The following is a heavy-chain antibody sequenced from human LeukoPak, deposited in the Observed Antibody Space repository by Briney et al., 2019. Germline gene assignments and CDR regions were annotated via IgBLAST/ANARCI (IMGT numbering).Heavy chain of an antibody. J-gene: IGHJ4*02. V-gene: IGHV1-18*01. Sequence: ASVKVSCKASGYTFTSYGISWARQAPGQGLEWMGWIGTYNGNTNYAQKFQGRVTMTTDASTTTAYMELRSLRSDDTAVYYCARGDVDTGTIPIFDYWGQGTLVTVSS. CDR2: IGTYNGNT. CDR3: ARGDVDTGTIPIFDY. CDR1: GYTFTSYG. D-gene: IGHD5-18*01.